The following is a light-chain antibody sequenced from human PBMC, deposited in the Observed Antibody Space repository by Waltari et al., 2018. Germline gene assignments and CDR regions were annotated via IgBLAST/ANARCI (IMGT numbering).Light chain of an antibody. Sequence: EIVLTQSPATLSLSPGESATLSCRSSQSVSSYLAWYQQKVGQAPRLLIYDASNRATGSPARFSGRGSGTDFTFTISSLEPEDFAVYYCLQRSSWPWTFGQGTKVEIK. V-gene: IGKV3-11*01. CDR3: LQRSSWPWT. J-gene: IGKJ1*01. CDR2: DAS. CDR1: QSVSSY.